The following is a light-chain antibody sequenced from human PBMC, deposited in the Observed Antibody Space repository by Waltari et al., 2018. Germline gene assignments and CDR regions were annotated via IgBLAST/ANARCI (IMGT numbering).Light chain of an antibody. Sequence: EIVLTQSPGTLSLSPGERASLSCRASKSVSRSYLAWYQQKPGQPPRLLIYGAFSSATGIPDRVSGSESGTDFTLTISRLEPEDFAVYYCQQYGSSPLTFGGGTKVEIK. V-gene: IGKV3-20*01. J-gene: IGKJ4*01. CDR2: GAF. CDR1: KSVSRSY. CDR3: QQYGSSPLT.